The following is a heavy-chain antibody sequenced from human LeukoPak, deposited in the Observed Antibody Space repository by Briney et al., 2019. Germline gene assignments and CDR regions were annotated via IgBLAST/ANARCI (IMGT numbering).Heavy chain of an antibody. J-gene: IGHJ3*02. V-gene: IGHV4-31*03. CDR3: ARDFAGVRRAHLDAFDI. CDR1: GGSISSGGYY. CDR2: IYYSGST. Sequence: SETLSLTCTVSGGSISSGGYYWSWIRQHPGKGLEWIGYIYYSGSTYYNPSLKSRVTISVDTSKNQFSLKLSSVTAADTAVYYCARDFAGVRRAHLDAFDIWGQGTMVTVSS. D-gene: IGHD1-1*01.